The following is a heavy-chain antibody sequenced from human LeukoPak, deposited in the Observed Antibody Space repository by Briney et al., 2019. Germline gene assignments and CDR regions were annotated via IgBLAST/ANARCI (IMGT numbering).Heavy chain of an antibody. CDR3: ARDLEHCRNIICSNSAY. J-gene: IGHJ4*02. Sequence: ASVKVSCKASGYTFTSYGISWVRQAPGQGLEWMGWISAYNGNTNYAQKFQGRVTMTTDTSTSTAYMELRSLRSDDTAVYYCARDLEHCRNIICSNSAYWGQGTLVTVSS. CDR1: GYTFTSYG. V-gene: IGHV1-18*01. CDR2: ISAYNGNT. D-gene: IGHD2-2*01.